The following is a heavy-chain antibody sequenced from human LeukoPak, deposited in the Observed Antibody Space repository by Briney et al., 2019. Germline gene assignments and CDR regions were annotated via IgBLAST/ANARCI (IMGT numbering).Heavy chain of an antibody. CDR3: TTEHVLRYFDRTN. CDR2: IKSKTDGGTT. J-gene: IGHJ4*02. Sequence: GGSLRLSCTASGFTFSNAWMSWVRQAPGKGLEWVGRIKSKTDGGTTDYAAPVKGRFTISRDDSKNTLYLQMNSLKTEDTAVYYCTTEHVLRYFDRTNWGQGTLVTVSS. V-gene: IGHV3-15*01. CDR1: GFTFSNAW. D-gene: IGHD3-9*01.